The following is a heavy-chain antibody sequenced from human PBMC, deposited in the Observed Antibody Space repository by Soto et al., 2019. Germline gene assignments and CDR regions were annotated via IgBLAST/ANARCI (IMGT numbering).Heavy chain of an antibody. V-gene: IGHV3-33*01. J-gene: IGHJ4*02. D-gene: IGHD3-22*01. Sequence: GWSLRVSCSAAEFTFSSYGVHWLLQPPFKGLEWVAVIWYDGINKYYADSVKGRFTISRDNSKNTLYLQMNSLRAEDTAVYYCARWYDSSGYYYEDHWGQGTLVTVSS. CDR3: ARWYDSSGYYYEDH. CDR1: EFTFSSYG. CDR2: IWYDGINK.